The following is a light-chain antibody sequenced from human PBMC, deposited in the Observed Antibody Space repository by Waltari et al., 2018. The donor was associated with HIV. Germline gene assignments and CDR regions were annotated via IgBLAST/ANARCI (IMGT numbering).Light chain of an antibody. CDR3: CSYAGGNSYV. Sequence: QSALTQPASVSASPGQSIPISCTGTSSYVGNYNVVSWYRQFPDKAPQLLIFEFNKRPSGVSNRFSGSKSGNSASLTIAGLLADDEADYYCCSYAGGNSYVFGTGTKVTVL. CDR1: SSYVGNYNV. CDR2: EFN. J-gene: IGLJ1*01. V-gene: IGLV2-23*02.